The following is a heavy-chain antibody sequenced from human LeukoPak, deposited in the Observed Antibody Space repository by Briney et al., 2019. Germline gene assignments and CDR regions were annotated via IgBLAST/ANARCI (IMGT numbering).Heavy chain of an antibody. Sequence: GGSLRLSREVTGFSFSSLVMTRVCQAPGKGLEWVSVISNSDGSTFYADSVRGRFTISRDNSKNTLYLQMNSLRAEDTAVYYCARGRHALVVWGGAPAGSISS. J-gene: IGHJ6*01. CDR1: GFSFSSLV. V-gene: IGHV3-23*01. CDR3: ARGRHALVV. CDR2: ISNSDGST.